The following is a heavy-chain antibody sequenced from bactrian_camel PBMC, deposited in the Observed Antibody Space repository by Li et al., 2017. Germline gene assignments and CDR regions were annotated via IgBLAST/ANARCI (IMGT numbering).Heavy chain of an antibody. CDR3: LGSPSDWCFDY. J-gene: IGHJ6*01. D-gene: IGHD7*01. V-gene: IGHV3-2*01. CDR2: IYSDGSHT. Sequence: HVQLVESGGGSVQAGGSLRLSCAASGFSFSNRYMSWVRQAPGKGLEWVSSIYSDGSHTYYADSVMGRFTISRDNAKNTVYLQMNSLRPEDAAKYYCLGSPSDWCFDYWGQGTQVTVS. CDR1: GFSFSNRY.